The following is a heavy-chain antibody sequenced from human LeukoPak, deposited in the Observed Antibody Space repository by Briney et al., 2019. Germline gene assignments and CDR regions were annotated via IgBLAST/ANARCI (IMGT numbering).Heavy chain of an antibody. Sequence: PSETLSLTCAVSGGSISSGGYSWSWIRQPPGKGLEWIGYIYHSGSTYYNPSLKSRVTISVDRSKNQFSLKLSSVTAADTAVYYCARGRRGYCSSTSCSHFDYWGQGTLVTVSS. V-gene: IGHV4-30-2*01. CDR1: GGSISSGGYS. D-gene: IGHD2-2*01. J-gene: IGHJ4*02. CDR2: IYHSGST. CDR3: ARGRRGYCSSTSCSHFDY.